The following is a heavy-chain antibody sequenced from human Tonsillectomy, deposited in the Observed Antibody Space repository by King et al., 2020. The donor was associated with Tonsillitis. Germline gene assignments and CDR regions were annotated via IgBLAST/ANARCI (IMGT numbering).Heavy chain of an antibody. CDR3: ARDVQYGANGLTSHYYGMDV. CDR1: GYTFSNYY. D-gene: IGHD4-17*01. V-gene: IGHV1-46*01. Sequence: VQLVESGAEVRKPGASVKVSCKASGYTFSNYYIHWVRQAPGQGLEWVGIINPNGGSTSYPQKFRGRVTMTRDTSTSTVYMELSSLRSEDTAVYYCARDVQYGANGLTSHYYGMDVWGQGTTVTVSS. CDR2: INPNGGST. J-gene: IGHJ6*02.